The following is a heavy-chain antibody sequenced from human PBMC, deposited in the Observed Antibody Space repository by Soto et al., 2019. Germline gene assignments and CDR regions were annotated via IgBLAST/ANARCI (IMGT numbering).Heavy chain of an antibody. CDR2: IESISTTI. D-gene: IGHD4-17*01. Sequence: PGGSLRLSCAGSGFLFSSYSMNWVRQAPGKELEWVSYIESISTTIYYADTVKGRFTISRDNAKNSMYLQMNSLRADDTAVYYCARGYGGFDYWGQGTLVTVSS. CDR3: ARGYGGFDY. J-gene: IGHJ4*02. V-gene: IGHV3-48*01. CDR1: GFLFSSYS.